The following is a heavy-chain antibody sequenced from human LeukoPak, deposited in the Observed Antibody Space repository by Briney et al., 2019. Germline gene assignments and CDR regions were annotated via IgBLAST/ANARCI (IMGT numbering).Heavy chain of an antibody. J-gene: IGHJ6*03. CDR3: ARDREWERGFFYMDV. CDR2: IYTSGST. Sequence: SETLSLTCTVSGGSISSGSYYWSWIRQPAGKGLEWIGRIYTSGSTNYNPSLKSRVTISVDTSKNQFSLKLSSVTAADTAVYYCARDREWERGFFYMDVWGKGTTVTVSS. CDR1: GGSISSGSYY. D-gene: IGHD1-26*01. V-gene: IGHV4-61*02.